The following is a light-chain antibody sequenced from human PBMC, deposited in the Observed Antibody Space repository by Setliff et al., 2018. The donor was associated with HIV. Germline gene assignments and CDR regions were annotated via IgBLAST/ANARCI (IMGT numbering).Light chain of an antibody. Sequence: SYELTQPTSVSVSPGQTASITCSGDKLGDKYACWYQQKPGQAPVLVIYYDSDRPSGIPERFSGSNSGNTATLTIRRVEAGDEADYYCQVWDSATDHRVFGGGTKVTVL. J-gene: IGLJ3*02. CDR1: KLGDKY. CDR2: YDS. CDR3: QVWDSATDHRV. V-gene: IGLV3-1*01.